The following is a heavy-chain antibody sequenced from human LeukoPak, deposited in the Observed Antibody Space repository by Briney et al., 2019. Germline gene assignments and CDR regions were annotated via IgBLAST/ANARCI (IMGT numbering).Heavy chain of an antibody. J-gene: IGHJ4*02. CDR3: ARGRDPNVPSNVGFDY. D-gene: IGHD1-26*01. V-gene: IGHV4-34*01. Sequence: PSETLSLTCAVYGGSFSGYYWSWIRQPPGKGLEWIGEINHSGSTNYNPSLKSRVTISVDTSKNQFSLKLSSVTAADTAVYYCARGRDPNVPSNVGFDYWGQGTLVTVSS. CDR1: GGSFSGYY. CDR2: INHSGST.